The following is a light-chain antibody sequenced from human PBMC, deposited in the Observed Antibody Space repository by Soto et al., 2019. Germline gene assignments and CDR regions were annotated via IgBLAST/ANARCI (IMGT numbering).Light chain of an antibody. CDR3: QEAFNFPLT. J-gene: IGKJ3*01. CDR1: QGISRW. CDR2: GAS. Sequence: DIQMTQSPSSVSASVGDTVTITCRASQGISRWLAWYQQKPGKAPTVLIYGASTLQSGVPSRFTGTGSATHFTLTISGLQPEEFATYFCQEAFNFPLTFGGGTKVDL. V-gene: IGKV1D-12*01.